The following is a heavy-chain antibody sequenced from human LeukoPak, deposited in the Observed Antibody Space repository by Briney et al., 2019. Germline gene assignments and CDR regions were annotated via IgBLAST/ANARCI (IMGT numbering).Heavy chain of an antibody. CDR2: INFDGSGT. V-gene: IGHV3-74*01. J-gene: IGHJ6*04. CDR3: AELGITMIGGV. CDR1: GFTFSSYW. Sequence: SGVSLRLSYAASGFTFSSYWMHWVRQAPGKGLVWVSQINFDGSGTTYADSVKGRFTISRDNAKNSLYLQMNSLRAEDTAVYYCAELGITMIGGVWGKGTTVTISS. D-gene: IGHD3-10*02.